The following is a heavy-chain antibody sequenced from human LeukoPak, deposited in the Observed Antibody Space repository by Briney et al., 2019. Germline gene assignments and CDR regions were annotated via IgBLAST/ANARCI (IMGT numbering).Heavy chain of an antibody. CDR1: GYSISSSNW. CDR3: AMSNTVRRPFFDP. V-gene: IGHV4-28*05. Sequence: SETLSLTCAVSGYSISSSNWRGWIRQPPGKGLEWIGYIYYSGSIYYNPSLKSRVTMSVDTSKNQFSLKLTSVTAADAAVYYCAMSNTVRRPFFDPWGQGTLVTVSS. J-gene: IGHJ5*02. D-gene: IGHD4-11*01. CDR2: IYYSGSI.